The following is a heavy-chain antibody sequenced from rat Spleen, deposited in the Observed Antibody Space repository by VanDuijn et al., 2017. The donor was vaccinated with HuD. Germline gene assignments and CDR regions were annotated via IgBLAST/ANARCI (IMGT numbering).Heavy chain of an antibody. CDR1: GLSFSSFA. D-gene: IGHD1-10*01. Sequence: EVQLVESGGGAVQPGRSMKLSRAASGLSFSSFAMAWVRQAPKKGLEWVATITNTGNTPYYPESVKGRFTISRENSKSTLYLQMNSLRSEDTATYYCTRGGNYDYDHWGQGVMVTVSS. CDR3: TRGGNYDYDH. V-gene: IGHV5-46*01. CDR2: ITNTGNTP. J-gene: IGHJ2*01.